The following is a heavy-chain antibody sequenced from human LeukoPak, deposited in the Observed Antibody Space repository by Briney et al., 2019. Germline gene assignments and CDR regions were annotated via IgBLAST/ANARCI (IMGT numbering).Heavy chain of an antibody. CDR2: IYYSGST. Sequence: NPSETLSLTCTVSGGSISSGGYYWSWIRQHPGKGLEWIGYIYYSGSTYYNPSLKSRVTISVDTSKNQFSLKLSSVTAADTAIYYCAKANWVSNADAVWWGQGTQVTVSS. CDR3: AKANWVSNADAVW. V-gene: IGHV4-31*03. J-gene: IGHJ4*02. D-gene: IGHD1-1*01. CDR1: GGSISSGGYY.